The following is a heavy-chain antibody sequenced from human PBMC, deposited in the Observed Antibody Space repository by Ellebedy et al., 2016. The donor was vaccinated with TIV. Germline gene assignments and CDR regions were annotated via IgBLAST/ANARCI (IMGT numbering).Heavy chain of an antibody. D-gene: IGHD3/OR15-3a*01. V-gene: IGHV4-39*01. J-gene: IGHJ2*01. CDR2: IYYSGNT. CDR3: ARNLLIFTFDKWYSDI. Sequence: SETLSLTCTVPGGSISNYPYYWGWIRQSPGKGLEWIGTIYYSGNTYYNPSLKGRVTISVDTSRNQFSLELSSVTASDTATYYCARNLLIFTFDKWYSDIWGRGTLVTVSS. CDR1: GGSISNYPYY.